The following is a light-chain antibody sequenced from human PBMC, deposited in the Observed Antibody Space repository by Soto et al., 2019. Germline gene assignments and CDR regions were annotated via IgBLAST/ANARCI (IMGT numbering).Light chain of an antibody. V-gene: IGKV3-20*01. J-gene: IGKJ1*01. Sequence: ELVLTQSPGTLSLSPGERATLSCRASQSVSRSYLAWYQQKPGQAPRLLIYGASSRATGIPDRFSGSGSGTDFTLTISRLEPDDFAVYYCQQYGSSPGTFGQGTKVDIK. CDR3: QQYGSSPGT. CDR1: QSVSRSY. CDR2: GAS.